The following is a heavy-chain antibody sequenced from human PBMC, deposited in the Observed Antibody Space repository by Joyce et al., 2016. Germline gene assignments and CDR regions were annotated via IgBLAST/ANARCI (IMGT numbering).Heavy chain of an antibody. CDR3: ARDLTGSGWYYFDH. J-gene: IGHJ4*02. D-gene: IGHD6-19*01. CDR2: INTMSSRT. CDR1: GYTFTGFY. V-gene: IGHV1-46*01. Sequence: VHLVQSGAEVKEPGASVKVSCKASGYTFTGFYVHWVRQAPGQGLERMGMINTMSSRTTYAQKFQGRVTLTRDTAANTHYMELTSLTSDDTAVFYCARDLTGSGWYYFDHWGQGTLVTVSS.